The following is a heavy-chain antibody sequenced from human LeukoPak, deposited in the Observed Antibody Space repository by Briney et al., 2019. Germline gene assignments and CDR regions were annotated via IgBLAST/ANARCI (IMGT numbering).Heavy chain of an antibody. CDR3: ATPSVHPEAFDI. Sequence: TGGSLRLSCAASGFTFSSYWMHWVRQAPGKELVWVSRINSDGSSTSYADSVKGRFTISRDNAKSTLYLQMNSLRAEDTAVYYCATPSVHPEAFDIWGQGTMVTVSP. J-gene: IGHJ3*02. CDR1: GFTFSSYW. CDR2: INSDGSST. V-gene: IGHV3-74*01. D-gene: IGHD1-1*01.